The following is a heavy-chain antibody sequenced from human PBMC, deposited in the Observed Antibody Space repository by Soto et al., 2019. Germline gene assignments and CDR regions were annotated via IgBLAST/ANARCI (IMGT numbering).Heavy chain of an antibody. Sequence: QVKLVQSGAEVKKPGASVKVSCKASGYTFTSYYINWVRQATGQGLEWMGWMNPNSGNTGYAQKFQGRVTITRNTSISTAYMDLSSLRSEDTAVYYCASPARNYDFWSGYSFDIWGQGTMVTVSS. D-gene: IGHD3-3*01. V-gene: IGHV1-8*01. CDR1: GYTFTSYY. CDR3: ASPARNYDFWSGYSFDI. J-gene: IGHJ3*02. CDR2: MNPNSGNT.